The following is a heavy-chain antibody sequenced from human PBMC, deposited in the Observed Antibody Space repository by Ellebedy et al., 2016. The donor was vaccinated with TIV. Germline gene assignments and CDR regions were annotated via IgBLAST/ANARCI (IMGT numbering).Heavy chain of an antibody. D-gene: IGHD3-10*01. CDR2: IKQDGSEK. Sequence: GGSLRLSCAASGFTFSNYWMSWVRQAPGKGLEWVANIKQDGSEKYYVDSVKGRFTISRDNAKNSLYLQINSLRAEDTAVYYCARMPWGSGAVSWFDPWGQGTLVTVSS. V-gene: IGHV3-7*01. J-gene: IGHJ5*02. CDR3: ARMPWGSGAVSWFDP. CDR1: GFTFSNYW.